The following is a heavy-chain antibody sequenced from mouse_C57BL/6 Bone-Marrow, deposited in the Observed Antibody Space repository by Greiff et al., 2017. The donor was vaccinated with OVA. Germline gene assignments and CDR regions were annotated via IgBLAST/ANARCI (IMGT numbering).Heavy chain of an antibody. Sequence: EVQLQQSGPELVKPGASVKISCKASGYSFTGYYMHWVKQSHGNILDWIGYIYPYNGVSSYNQKFKGKATLTVDKSTSTAYMELRSLTSADSAVYDCARWTSYYAMDYWGQGTSVTVSS. CDR3: ARWTSYYAMDY. CDR1: GYSFTGYY. J-gene: IGHJ4*01. V-gene: IGHV1-31*01. CDR2: IYPYNGVS.